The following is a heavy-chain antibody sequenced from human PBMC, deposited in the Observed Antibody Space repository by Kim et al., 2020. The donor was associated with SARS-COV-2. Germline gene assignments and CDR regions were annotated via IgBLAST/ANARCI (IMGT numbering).Heavy chain of an antibody. CDR2: ISSSSSYI. CDR3: ARDSRSPMTGVASYYFDY. D-gene: IGHD2-15*01. V-gene: IGHV3-21*01. Sequence: GGSLRLSCAASGFTFSSYSMNWVRQAPGKGLEWVSSISSSSSYIYYADSVKGRFTISRDNAKNSLYLQMNSLRAEDTAVYYCARDSRSPMTGVASYYFDYWGQGTLVTVSS. CDR1: GFTFSSYS. J-gene: IGHJ4*02.